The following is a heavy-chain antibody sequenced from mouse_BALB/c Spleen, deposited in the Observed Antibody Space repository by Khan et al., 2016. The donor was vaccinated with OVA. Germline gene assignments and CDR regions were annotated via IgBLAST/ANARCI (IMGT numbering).Heavy chain of an antibody. D-gene: IGHD2-14*01. CDR3: ARNSYMYDFTY. CDR1: GFSLTTYG. J-gene: IGHJ3*01. Sequence: QVQLKESGPGLVQPSQSLSITCTVSGFSLTTYGVHWVRQSPGKGLEWLGVIWSGGTSDYSASFLSRLNITKDNSKSQVFFKMNSLRTDDTAMYYCARNSYMYDFTYWGQGTLVTVSA. V-gene: IGHV2-2*01. CDR2: IWSGGTS.